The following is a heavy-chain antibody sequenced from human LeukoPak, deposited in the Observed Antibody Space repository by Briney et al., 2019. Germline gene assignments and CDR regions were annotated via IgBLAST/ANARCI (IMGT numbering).Heavy chain of an antibody. CDR2: IYSGGST. Sequence: GGSLRLSCAASGFTVSSNYMSWVRQAPGKGLEWVSVIYSGGSTYYADSVKGRFTISRDNSKNTLYLQMNSLRAEDTAMYYCARDVVSRRWRYYYYMDVWGKGTTVTVSS. CDR3: ARDVVSRRWRYYYYMDV. D-gene: IGHD2-15*01. CDR1: GFTVSSNY. V-gene: IGHV3-66*02. J-gene: IGHJ6*03.